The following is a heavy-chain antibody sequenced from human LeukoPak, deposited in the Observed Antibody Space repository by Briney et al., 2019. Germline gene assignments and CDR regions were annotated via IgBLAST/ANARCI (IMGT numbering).Heavy chain of an antibody. J-gene: IGHJ4*02. Sequence: GGSLRLSCTASGFTFGDYAMSWVRQAPGKGLEWVGFIRSKAYGGTTEYAASVKGRFTISRDDSRSIAYLQMNSLKTEDTAVYYCTSSHYYDSSGSLDYWGQGTLVTVSS. CDR1: GFTFGDYA. V-gene: IGHV3-49*04. CDR3: TSSHYYDSSGSLDY. D-gene: IGHD3-22*01. CDR2: IRSKAYGGTT.